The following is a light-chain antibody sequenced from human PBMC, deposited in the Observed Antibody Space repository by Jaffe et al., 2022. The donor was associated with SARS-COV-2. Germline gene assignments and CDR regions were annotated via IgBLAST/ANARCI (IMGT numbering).Light chain of an antibody. Sequence: DVVMTQTPLSLSVTPGQPASVSCKSSQSLLHSNGKTYLSWYLQKAGQPPQLLIYEVSNLFSGVPDRFSGSGSGADFTLKISRVEAEDVGIYYCMQNLQLPLTFGGGTKVEIK. CDR2: EVS. J-gene: IGKJ4*01. V-gene: IGKV2D-29*01. CDR3: MQNLQLPLT. CDR1: QSLLHSNGKTY.